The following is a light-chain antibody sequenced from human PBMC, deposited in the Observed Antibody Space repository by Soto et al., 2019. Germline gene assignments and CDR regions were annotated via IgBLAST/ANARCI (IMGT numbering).Light chain of an antibody. CDR1: QDISSW. CDR2: AAS. J-gene: IGKJ5*01. Sequence: DIQMPQSPSSVSASVGDRVTITCRASQDISSWLAWYQQKPGKAPKIMIYAASSLQGGVPSRFSGSGSGTEFTLTISSLQPEDFATYYCQQASSFPPTFGQGTRLDIK. V-gene: IGKV1-12*01. CDR3: QQASSFPPT.